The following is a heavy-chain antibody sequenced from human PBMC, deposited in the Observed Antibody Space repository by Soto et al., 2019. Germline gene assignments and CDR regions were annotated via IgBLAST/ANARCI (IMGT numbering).Heavy chain of an antibody. V-gene: IGHV3-23*01. CDR3: AKDSEDYDFWSGYYRAFDI. J-gene: IGHJ3*02. CDR1: GFTFSSYA. D-gene: IGHD3-3*01. CDR2: ISGSGGST. Sequence: GGSLRLSCAASGFTFSSYAMSWVRQAPGKGLEWVSAISGSGGSTYYADSVKGRFTISRDNSKNTLYLQMNSLRAEDTAVYYCAKDSEDYDFWSGYYRAFDIWGQGTMVTVSS.